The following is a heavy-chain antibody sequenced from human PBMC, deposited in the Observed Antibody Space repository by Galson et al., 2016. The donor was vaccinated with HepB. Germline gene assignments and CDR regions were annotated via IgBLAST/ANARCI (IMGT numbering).Heavy chain of an antibody. J-gene: IGHJ4*02. Sequence: TLSLTCSVSGGSISTGGYYWSWIRQHPGKGLEWIGHIYYSGSTSYNPSLKSRLSISVDTSKNQFSLNLSSVTVADTAVYYCAISDGGYFDYWGQGTLVTVSS. D-gene: IGHD3-16*01. CDR3: AISDGGYFDY. CDR1: GGSISTGGYY. V-gene: IGHV4-31*03. CDR2: IYYSGST.